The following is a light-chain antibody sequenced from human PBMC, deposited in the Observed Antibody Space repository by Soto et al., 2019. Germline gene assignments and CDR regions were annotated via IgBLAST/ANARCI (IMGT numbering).Light chain of an antibody. CDR3: CSYTTSRTDV. CDR2: DVY. J-gene: IGLJ1*01. CDR1: SSDVGAYNF. V-gene: IGLV2-11*01. Sequence: QSALTQPRSVSGSPGQSVTISCSGTSSDVGAYNFVSWYQHHPGKAPKLMIHDVYYRPSGVPDRFSGSKSGNTASLTVSGLQAENEGDYYCCSYTTSRTDVFGTGTKLTAL.